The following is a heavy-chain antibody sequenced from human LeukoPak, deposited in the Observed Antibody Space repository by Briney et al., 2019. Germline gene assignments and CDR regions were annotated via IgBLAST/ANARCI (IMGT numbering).Heavy chain of an antibody. Sequence: PGGSLRLSCAASGFTFSSYWMSWVRQAPGKGLEWVASIEQDGSDKYYVDSVKGRFTISRDNAKNSLYLQMNSPRAEDTAVYYCASASMWSPHWGQGTLVTVSS. V-gene: IGHV3-7*05. J-gene: IGHJ4*02. CDR1: GFTFSSYW. D-gene: IGHD1-26*01. CDR3: ASASMWSPH. CDR2: IEQDGSDK.